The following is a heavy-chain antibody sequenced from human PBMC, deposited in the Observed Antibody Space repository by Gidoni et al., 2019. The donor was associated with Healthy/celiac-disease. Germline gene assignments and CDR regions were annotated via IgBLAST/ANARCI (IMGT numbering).Heavy chain of an antibody. J-gene: IGHJ4*02. Sequence: EVQLVESGGGLVQHGGSLRLSCAASGFPVSSNYMSWVRQAPGKGLEWVSVIYSCGSTYYAYSVKGRFTISRHNSKNTLYLQMNSLRAEDTAVYYCARGMGGVATTLDYWGQGTLVTVSS. CDR3: ARGMGGVATTLDY. V-gene: IGHV3-53*04. D-gene: IGHD5-12*01. CDR2: IYSCGST. CDR1: GFPVSSNY.